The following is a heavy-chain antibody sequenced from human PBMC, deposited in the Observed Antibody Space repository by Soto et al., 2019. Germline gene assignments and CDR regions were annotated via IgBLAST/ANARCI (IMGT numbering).Heavy chain of an antibody. CDR1: GYTFTSYG. J-gene: IGHJ3*02. Sequence: GASVKVSCKASGYTFTSYGISWVRQAPGQGLEWMGWISAYNGNTNYAQKLQGRVTMTTDTSTSTAYMELRSLRSDDTAVYYCARDATAYCSSTSCRANDAFDIWGQVTMVTVSS. D-gene: IGHD2-2*01. CDR2: ISAYNGNT. CDR3: ARDATAYCSSTSCRANDAFDI. V-gene: IGHV1-18*01.